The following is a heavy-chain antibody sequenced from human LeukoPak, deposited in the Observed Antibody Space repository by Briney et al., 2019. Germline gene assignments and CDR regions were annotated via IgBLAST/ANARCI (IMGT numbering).Heavy chain of an antibody. Sequence: SETLSLTCTVSGGSISSGDYYWSWLRQPPGTGLEWIGYIYYSGSTYYNPSLKSRVTISVDTSKNQFSLKLSSVTAADTAVYYCARRPSYSSSSKGFDYWGQGTLVTVSS. V-gene: IGHV4-30-4*01. D-gene: IGHD6-6*01. J-gene: IGHJ4*02. CDR2: IYYSGST. CDR3: ARRPSYSSSSKGFDY. CDR1: GGSISSGDYY.